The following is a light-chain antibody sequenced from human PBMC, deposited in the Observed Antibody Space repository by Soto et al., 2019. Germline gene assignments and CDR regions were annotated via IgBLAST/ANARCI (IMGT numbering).Light chain of an antibody. CDR2: AAS. Sequence: EIVMTQSPATLSVSPGEGATLSCRASQSVSTNLAWYQQKPGQAPSLVIYAASARATGIPARFSGSGSGTEFTLTISRLEPEDFAIYFCQVRSDWPPFKYTFGQGTKLEVK. J-gene: IGKJ2*01. CDR3: QVRSDWPPFKYT. CDR1: QSVSTN. V-gene: IGKV3-15*01.